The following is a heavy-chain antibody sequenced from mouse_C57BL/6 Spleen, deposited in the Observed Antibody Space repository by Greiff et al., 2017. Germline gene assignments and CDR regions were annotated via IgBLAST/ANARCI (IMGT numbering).Heavy chain of an antibody. CDR3: ARCWEDGRRFGD. Sequence: QVQLQQPGAELVKPGTSVKLSCKASGYTFTSYWMHWVKQRPGRGLEWIGGIDPTGSCTNYNEKFKGKATLTVDTSSSTAYMQLSSLTSEDSAVDDCARCWEDGRRFGDWGQGTTLTVSS. V-gene: IGHV1-59*01. CDR1: GYTFTSYW. CDR2: IDPTGSCT. J-gene: IGHJ2*01. D-gene: IGHD1-1*01.